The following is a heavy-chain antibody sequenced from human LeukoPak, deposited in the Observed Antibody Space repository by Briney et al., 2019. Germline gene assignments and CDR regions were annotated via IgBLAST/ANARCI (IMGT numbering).Heavy chain of an antibody. Sequence: GGSLRLSCAASGFTFSSYGMHWIRQAPGKGLEWVAFIRYDGSNKYYADSVKGRFTISRDNSKNTLYLQMNSLRAEDTAVYYCAKDRGVVVPAAILDDYWGQGTLVTVSS. J-gene: IGHJ4*02. CDR3: AKDRGVVVPAAILDDY. CDR1: GFTFSSYG. D-gene: IGHD2-2*02. V-gene: IGHV3-30*02. CDR2: IRYDGSNK.